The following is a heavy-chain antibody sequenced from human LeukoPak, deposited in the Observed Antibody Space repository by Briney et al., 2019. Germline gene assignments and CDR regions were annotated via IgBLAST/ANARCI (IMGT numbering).Heavy chain of an antibody. D-gene: IGHD4-17*01. CDR2: ISSSGSTI. V-gene: IGHV3-48*03. Sequence: GGSLRLSCAASGFTFSSYEMNWVRQAPGKGLEWVSYISSSGSTIYYADSVKGRFTISRDNAKNSQYLQMNSLRAEDTAVYYCARAAYGEVAFDIWGQGTMVTVSS. CDR1: GFTFSSYE. CDR3: ARAAYGEVAFDI. J-gene: IGHJ3*02.